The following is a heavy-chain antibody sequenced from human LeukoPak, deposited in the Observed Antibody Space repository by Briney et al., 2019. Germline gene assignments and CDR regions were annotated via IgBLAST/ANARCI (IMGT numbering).Heavy chain of an antibody. D-gene: IGHD3-22*01. CDR3: ARDQHPDYYDSSGASGY. CDR1: GYTFTSYY. CDR2: INPSGGST. J-gene: IGHJ4*02. Sequence: ASVKVSCKASGYTFTSYYMRWVRQAPGQGLEWMGIINPSGGSTSYAQKFQGRVTMTRDTSTSTVYMELSSLRSEDTAVYYCARDQHPDYYDSSGASGYWGQGTLVTVSS. V-gene: IGHV1-46*01.